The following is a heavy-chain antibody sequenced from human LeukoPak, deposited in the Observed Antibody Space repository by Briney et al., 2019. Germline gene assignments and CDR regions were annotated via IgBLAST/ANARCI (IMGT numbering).Heavy chain of an antibody. CDR3: ARGHIAAAGYTWFDP. D-gene: IGHD6-13*01. J-gene: IGHJ5*02. V-gene: IGHV4-59*01. CDR1: GAPIRSYY. CDR2: IYYSGST. Sequence: SETLSVTCSVSGAPIRSYYWSWIRQPPGKELDWIGYIYYSGSTKYNASLKSRVTISLDPSKNQFSLNLNSVTAADTAVYYCARGHIAAAGYTWFDPWGQGTLVTVSS.